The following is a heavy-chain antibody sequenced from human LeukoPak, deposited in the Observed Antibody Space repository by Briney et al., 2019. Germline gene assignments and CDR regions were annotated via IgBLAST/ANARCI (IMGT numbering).Heavy chain of an antibody. J-gene: IGHJ4*02. V-gene: IGHV5-51*01. Sequence: GESLKISCQGSGYRFGNYWIGWVRQTPAKGLQCLGIIHPGDSETRYSPSFEGQVTISVDKSINTAYLQWSSLKASDTAMYFCVRLSSGAVIPRSHFDYWGQGTLVTVSS. CDR2: IHPGDSET. D-gene: IGHD3-16*02. CDR3: VRLSSGAVIPRSHFDY. CDR1: GYRFGNYW.